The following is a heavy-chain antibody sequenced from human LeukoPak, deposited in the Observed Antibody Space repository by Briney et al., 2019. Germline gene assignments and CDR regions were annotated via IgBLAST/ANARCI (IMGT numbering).Heavy chain of an antibody. J-gene: IGHJ1*01. V-gene: IGHV1-69*05. D-gene: IGHD6-13*01. CDR3: ARDLRRAAGDLAYFQH. Sequence: SVKVSCKASGGTFSSYAISWVRQAPGQGLEWMGRIIPIFGTANYARKFQGRVTITTDESTSTAYMELSSLRSEDTAVYYCARDLRRAAGDLAYFQHWGQGTLVTVSS. CDR2: IIPIFGTA. CDR1: GGTFSSYA.